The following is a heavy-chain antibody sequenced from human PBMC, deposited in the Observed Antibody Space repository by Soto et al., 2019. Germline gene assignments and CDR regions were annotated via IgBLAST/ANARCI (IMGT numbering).Heavy chain of an antibody. CDR3: ARGAPAVNDY. CDR1: GGSISGGCYC. Sequence: PSETLSLTCAVSGGSISGGCYCWICIRQPPGKGLKGIGYIYHSGSTYYHPSLKSRVTISVDRPKNQFSLKLSSVTAADTAVYYCARGAPAVNDYWGQGTLVTVSS. J-gene: IGHJ4*02. V-gene: IGHV4-30-2*01. CDR2: IYHSGST.